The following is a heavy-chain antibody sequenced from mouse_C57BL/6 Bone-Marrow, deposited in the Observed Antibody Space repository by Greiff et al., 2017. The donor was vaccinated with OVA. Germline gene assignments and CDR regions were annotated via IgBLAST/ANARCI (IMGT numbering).Heavy chain of an antibody. CDR2: IYPGDGDI. CDR3: ARGAY. J-gene: IGHJ2*01. CDR1: GYAFSNYW. V-gene: IGHV1-80*01. Sequence: VKLVESGAELVKPGASVKISCKASGYAFSNYWMNWVKQRPGKGLEWIGQIYPGDGDINYNGKFKGKATLTSDKSSSTAYMKFSSRTSEDSAVYFCARGAYWGQGTTLTVSS.